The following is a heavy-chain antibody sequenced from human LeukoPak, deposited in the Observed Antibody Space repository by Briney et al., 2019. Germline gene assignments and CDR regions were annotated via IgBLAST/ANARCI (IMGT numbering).Heavy chain of an antibody. V-gene: IGHV1-2*02. CDR3: ARDRGWELRWFELDY. Sequence: ASVKVSCKVSGYTLTELSMHWVRQAPGKGLEWMGWINPNSGGTNYAQKFQGRVTMTRDTSISTAYMELSSLRSEDTAVYYCARDRGWELRWFELDYWGQGILVTVSS. D-gene: IGHD1-26*01. J-gene: IGHJ4*02. CDR1: GYTLTELS. CDR2: INPNSGGT.